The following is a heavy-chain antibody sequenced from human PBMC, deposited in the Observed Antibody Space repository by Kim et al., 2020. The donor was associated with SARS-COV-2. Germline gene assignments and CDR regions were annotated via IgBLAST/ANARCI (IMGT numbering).Heavy chain of an antibody. CDR1: GFTFSSYT. J-gene: IGHJ3*02. CDR3: ARVYSASYYSAFDI. CDR2: ISSSSNYI. Sequence: GGSLRLSCAASGFTFSSYTMNWVRQAPGKGLEWVSSISSSSNYIYYADSVKGRFTISRDNAKNSLYLQMNSLRAEDTAVFYCARVYSASYYSAFDIWGQGTLVTVSS. V-gene: IGHV3-21*01. D-gene: IGHD1-26*01.